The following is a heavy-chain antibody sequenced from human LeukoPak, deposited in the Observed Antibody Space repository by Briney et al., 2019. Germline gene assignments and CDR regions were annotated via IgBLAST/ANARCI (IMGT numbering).Heavy chain of an antibody. D-gene: IGHD5-18*01. CDR1: GVSISSDY. J-gene: IGHJ4*02. Sequence: SETLSLTCTVSGVSISSDYWSWIRQPPGQGLEWIGYVPHSGSTNYNPSLKSRVTISIDTSRNQFSLHLNSVTAADTAVYYCARMEVRGSYGLSYWYYFDYWGQGTLVTVSS. CDR2: VPHSGST. V-gene: IGHV4-59*08. CDR3: ARMEVRGSYGLSYWYYFDY.